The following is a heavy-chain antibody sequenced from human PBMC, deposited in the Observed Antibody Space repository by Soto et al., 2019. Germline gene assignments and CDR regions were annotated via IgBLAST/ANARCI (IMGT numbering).Heavy chain of an antibody. J-gene: IGHJ4*02. Sequence: QVQLVESGGGVVQPGRSLRLSCAASGFTFSSYGMHWVRQAPGKGLEWVAVISYDGSNKYYADSVKGRFTISRDNSKNTLYLQMNSLRAEDTAVYYCATGLSTSWSSDFDYWGQGTLVTVSS. CDR1: GFTFSSYG. CDR2: ISYDGSNK. D-gene: IGHD6-13*01. V-gene: IGHV3-30*03. CDR3: ATGLSTSWSSDFDY.